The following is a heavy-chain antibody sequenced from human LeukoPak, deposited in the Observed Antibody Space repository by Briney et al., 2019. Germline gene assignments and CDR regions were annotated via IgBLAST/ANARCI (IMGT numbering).Heavy chain of an antibody. D-gene: IGHD1-26*01. CDR1: GFTFSDYY. Sequence: PGGSLRLSCAASGFTFSDYYMSWIRQAPGKGLEWVSYISSSGSTLYYADSVKGRFTISRDNAKNSLYLQMNSLRAEDMALYYCAKDIGAHIVGATSFDYWGQGTLVTVSS. J-gene: IGHJ4*02. CDR2: ISSSGSTL. V-gene: IGHV3-11*01. CDR3: AKDIGAHIVGATSFDY.